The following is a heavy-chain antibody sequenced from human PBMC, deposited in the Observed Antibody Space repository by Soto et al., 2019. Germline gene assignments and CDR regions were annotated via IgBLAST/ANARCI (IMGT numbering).Heavy chain of an antibody. CDR3: ARDTYYDILTGYRYFDYYGMDV. CDR2: ICYSGST. Sequence: SETLSLTCTVSGGSISSGDYYWSWIRQPPGKGLEWIGYICYSGSTYYNPSLKSRVTISVDTSKNQFSLKLSSVTAADTAVYYCARDTYYDILTGYRYFDYYGMDVWGQGTTVPVSS. J-gene: IGHJ6*02. V-gene: IGHV4-30-4*01. D-gene: IGHD3-9*01. CDR1: GGSISSGDYY.